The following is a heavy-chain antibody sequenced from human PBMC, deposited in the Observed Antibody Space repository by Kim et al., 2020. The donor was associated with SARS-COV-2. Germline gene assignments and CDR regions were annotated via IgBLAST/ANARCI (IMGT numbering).Heavy chain of an antibody. D-gene: IGHD6-13*01. CDR2: ISSSGSTI. Sequence: GGSLRLSCAASGFTFSDYYMSWIRQAPGKGLEWVSYISSSGSTIYYADSVKGRFTISRDNAKNSLYLQMNSLRAEDTAVYYCARDMRLGAAAGHYYYYGMDVWGQGTTVTVSS. CDR1: GFTFSDYY. J-gene: IGHJ6*02. CDR3: ARDMRLGAAAGHYYYYGMDV. V-gene: IGHV3-11*04.